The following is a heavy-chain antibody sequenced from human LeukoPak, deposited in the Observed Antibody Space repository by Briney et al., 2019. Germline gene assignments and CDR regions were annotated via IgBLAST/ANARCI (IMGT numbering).Heavy chain of an antibody. D-gene: IGHD5-18*01. Sequence: ASVKVSXKVSGYTFTDYYMHWVQQAPGKGLEWMGLVDPEDGETIYAEKFQGRVTITADTSTDTAYMELSSLRSEDTAVYYCATRGYSYGYNYWGQGTLVTVSS. CDR3: ATRGYSYGYNY. V-gene: IGHV1-69-2*01. CDR1: GYTFTDYY. J-gene: IGHJ4*02. CDR2: VDPEDGET.